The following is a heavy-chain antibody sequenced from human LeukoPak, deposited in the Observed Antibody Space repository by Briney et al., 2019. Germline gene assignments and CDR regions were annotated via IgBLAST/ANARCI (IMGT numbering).Heavy chain of an antibody. J-gene: IGHJ4*02. V-gene: IGHV4-4*02. CDR1: GDSINSLDL. D-gene: IGHD3-22*01. Sequence: PSETLSLTCTVSGDSINSLDLWSWVRQPPGKGLEWIGEMYLSGTTHSNPSVKSRVTISIDKSKNQFFLNLSSVTAADRAVYYCAGLVGRYSSGLYYYYFDYWGQGTLVTVSS. CDR2: MYLSGTT. CDR3: AGLVGRYSSGLYYYYFDY.